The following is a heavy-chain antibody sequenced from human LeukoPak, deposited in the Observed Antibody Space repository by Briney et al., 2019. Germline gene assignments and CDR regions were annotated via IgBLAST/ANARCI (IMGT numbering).Heavy chain of an antibody. J-gene: IGHJ6*02. Sequence: PGRSLRLSCAASGFTFSSYAMHWVRQAPGKGLEWVAVISYDGSNKYYADSVKGRFTISRDNSKNTLYLQMNSLRAEDTAVYYCAKGDYYDSSGSSYNYYYGMDVWGQGTTVTVSS. CDR2: ISYDGSNK. CDR3: AKGDYYDSSGSSYNYYYGMDV. D-gene: IGHD3-22*01. CDR1: GFTFSSYA. V-gene: IGHV3-30*04.